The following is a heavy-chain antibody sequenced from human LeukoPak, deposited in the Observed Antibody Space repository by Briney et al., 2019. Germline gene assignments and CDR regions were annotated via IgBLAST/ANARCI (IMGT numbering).Heavy chain of an antibody. CDR1: GGSIRSSNYY. Sequence: PSETLSLTCTVSGGSIRSSNYYWGWIRQPPGKGLEWIGSIYYRGGTYYNPSLKSRVTISVDTSKNQFSLKLSSVTAADTAVYYCASWGGFHPDYWGQGTLVTVSS. V-gene: IGHV4-39*01. CDR3: ASWGGFHPDY. CDR2: IYYRGGT. D-gene: IGHD2-21*01. J-gene: IGHJ4*02.